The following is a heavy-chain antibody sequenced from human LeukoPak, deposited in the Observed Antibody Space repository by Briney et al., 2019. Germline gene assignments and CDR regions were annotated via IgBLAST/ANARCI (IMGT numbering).Heavy chain of an antibody. CDR1: GSMIRDYW. CDR2: INEDGTKE. CDR3: ASRESSMARSH. J-gene: IGHJ4*02. Sequence: GGSLRLSCTASGSMIRDYWMNWVRQVPGKGLEWVANINEDGTKEDYVDSVRGRFTISRDNAKNSVYLQMNSLRDEDTALYYCASRESSMARSHWGQGTLVTVSS. V-gene: IGHV3-7*01. D-gene: IGHD3-10*01.